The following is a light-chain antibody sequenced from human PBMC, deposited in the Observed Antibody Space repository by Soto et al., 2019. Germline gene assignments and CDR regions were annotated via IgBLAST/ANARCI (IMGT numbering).Light chain of an antibody. CDR2: DVT. Sequence: QSALTQPASVSGSPGQSITISCTGTSSDVGAYNYVSWYQQHPGKVPKLMIYDVTNRPSGVSNRFSGSKSGNTASLTFSGLQAEDEADYYCVSYTSSISYAFGTGTKVTVL. J-gene: IGLJ1*01. CDR3: VSYTSSISYA. CDR1: SSDVGAYNY. V-gene: IGLV2-14*01.